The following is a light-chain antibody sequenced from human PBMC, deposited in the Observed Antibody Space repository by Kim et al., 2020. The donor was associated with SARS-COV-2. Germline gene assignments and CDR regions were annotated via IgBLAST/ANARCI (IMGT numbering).Light chain of an antibody. Sequence: DILMTQSPSSLSASVGDRVTITCRASQSISTSLTWYQQKPGKAPNLLIYAASSLQTGVPSRFSGSGSGTDFTLTISSLQPEDFATYYCQQYYSFPLTFGQGTKVDIK. CDR2: AAS. V-gene: IGKV1-39*01. J-gene: IGKJ1*01. CDR1: QSISTS. CDR3: QQYYSFPLT.